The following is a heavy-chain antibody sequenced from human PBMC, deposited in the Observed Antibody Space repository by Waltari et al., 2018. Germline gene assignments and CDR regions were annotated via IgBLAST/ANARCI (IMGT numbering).Heavy chain of an antibody. CDR1: GFTFDDYA. J-gene: IGHJ4*02. Sequence: EVQLVESGGGLVQPGRSLRLSCAASGFTFDDYAMHWVRQAPGKGLAWVSGISWNRGSIGYADSVKGRFTISRDNAKNSLYLQMNSLRAEDTALDYCAKDTPPYYDSSGYYSHWGQGTLVTVSS. CDR3: AKDTPPYYDSSGYYSH. D-gene: IGHD3-22*01. V-gene: IGHV3-9*01. CDR2: ISWNRGSI.